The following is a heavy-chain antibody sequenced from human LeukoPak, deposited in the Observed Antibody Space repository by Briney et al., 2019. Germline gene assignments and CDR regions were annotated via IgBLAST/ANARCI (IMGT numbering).Heavy chain of an antibody. D-gene: IGHD3-22*01. CDR2: IKSKPDGGTT. CDR1: GFTFSNAW. J-gene: IGHJ4*02. Sequence: GGSLRLSCAASGFTFSNAWMNWVRQAPGKGLEWVGRIKSKPDGGTTDYAAPVKGRFTISRDDSKNTLYLQMNSLKTEDTAVYYCTSETNYYDSSGYYSPFDYWGQGTLVTVSS. V-gene: IGHV3-15*07. CDR3: TSETNYYDSSGYYSPFDY.